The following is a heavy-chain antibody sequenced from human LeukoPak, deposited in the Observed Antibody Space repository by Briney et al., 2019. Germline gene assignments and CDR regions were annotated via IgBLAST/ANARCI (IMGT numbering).Heavy chain of an antibody. D-gene: IGHD6-13*01. V-gene: IGHV3-30*02. CDR1: GINFRSSG. CDR3: AREGGRAVPGRFDQ. J-gene: IGHJ4*02. CDR2: IQNYGSDK. Sequence: PGWSLRLSCAASGINFRSSGMHWLRQAPGKGLEWVTFIQNYGSDKYYAASVKGRFTISRDNSKNTVYLHMASLRADDTALYYCAREGGRAVPGRFDQWGQGTLVTVSS.